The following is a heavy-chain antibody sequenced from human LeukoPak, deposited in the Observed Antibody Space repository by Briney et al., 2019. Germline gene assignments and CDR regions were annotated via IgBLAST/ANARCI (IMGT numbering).Heavy chain of an antibody. V-gene: IGHV3-74*01. J-gene: IGHJ4*02. CDR2: ISPDGRNI. Sequence: GGSLRLSCAASGFTLSDYWMNWVRQVPGKGPVWVSHISPDGRNIAYADSVKGRFTISRDSAKNTLYLQMNSLRVGDTAVYFCVRGTSDWAGIDYWGQGTLVSVSS. CDR3: VRGTSDWAGIDY. D-gene: IGHD6-19*01. CDR1: GFTLSDYW.